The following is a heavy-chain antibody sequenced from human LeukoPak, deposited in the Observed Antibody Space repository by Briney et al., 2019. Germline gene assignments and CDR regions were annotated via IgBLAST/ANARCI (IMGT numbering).Heavy chain of an antibody. D-gene: IGHD1-26*01. CDR1: GGSISSGDYY. J-gene: IGHJ4*02. V-gene: IGHV4-30-4*08. CDR3: ARVAIVGATSPDY. CDR2: IYYSGST. Sequence: SETLSLTCTVSGGSISSGDYYWSWIRQPPGKGREGVGYIYYSGSTYYNPSLKSRVTISVDTSKNQFSLRLSSVTAADTAVYYCARVAIVGATSPDYWGQGTLVTVSS.